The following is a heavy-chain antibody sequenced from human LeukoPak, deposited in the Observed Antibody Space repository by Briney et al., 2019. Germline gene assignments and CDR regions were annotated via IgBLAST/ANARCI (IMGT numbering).Heavy chain of an antibody. J-gene: IGHJ6*02. CDR1: GFTFSDYY. CDR3: ARDTIIVGATTRYDYYGMDV. V-gene: IGHV3-11*01. D-gene: IGHD1-26*01. CDR2: ISSSGSTI. Sequence: GGSLRLSCAASGFTFSDYYMSWIRQAPGKGLEWVSYISSSGSTIYYADSVKGRFTISRDNAKNSLYLQMNSLRAEDTAVYYCARDTIIVGATTRYDYYGMDVWGQGTTVTVSS.